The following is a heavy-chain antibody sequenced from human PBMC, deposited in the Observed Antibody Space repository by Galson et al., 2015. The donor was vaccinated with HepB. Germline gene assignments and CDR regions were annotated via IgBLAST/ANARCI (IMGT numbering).Heavy chain of an antibody. CDR1: GYTFTGYY. CDR3: ARDQIGLVVVVPAASAPRYYYYYMDV. CDR2: INPNSGGT. V-gene: IGHV1-2*06. Sequence: SVKVSCKASGYTFTGYYMHWVRQAPGQGLEWMGRINPNSGGTNYAQKFQGRVTMTRDTSISTAYMELSRLRSDDTAVYYCARDQIGLVVVVPAASAPRYYYYYMDVWGKGTTVTVSS. D-gene: IGHD2-2*01. J-gene: IGHJ6*03.